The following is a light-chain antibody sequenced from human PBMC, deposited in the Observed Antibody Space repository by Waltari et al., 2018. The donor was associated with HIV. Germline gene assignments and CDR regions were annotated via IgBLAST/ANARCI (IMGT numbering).Light chain of an antibody. CDR2: EVS. V-gene: IGLV2-14*01. CDR1: SSDVAGYNY. J-gene: IGLJ3*02. Sequence: QSALTQPASVSGSPGQSITISCTGTSSDVAGYNYVSWYQQHPGKATKLMIYEVSNRPSGVSIRFSGSKSGNTASLTISGLQAEDEADYYCSSYTSSTFWVFGGGTKLTVL. CDR3: SSYTSSTFWV.